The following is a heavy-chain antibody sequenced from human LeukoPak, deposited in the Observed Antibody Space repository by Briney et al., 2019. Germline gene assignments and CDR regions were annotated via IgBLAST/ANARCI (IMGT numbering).Heavy chain of an antibody. CDR3: ARGGYYYPSDY. V-gene: IGHV3-23*01. Sequence: GGSLRLSCAASGFTFSSYAMSWVRQAPGKGLEWVSAISGSGGSTYYADSAKGRFTISRDNSKNTLYLQMNSLRAEDTAVYYCARGGYYYPSDYWGQGTLVTVSS. J-gene: IGHJ4*02. D-gene: IGHD3-22*01. CDR2: ISGSGGST. CDR1: GFTFSSYA.